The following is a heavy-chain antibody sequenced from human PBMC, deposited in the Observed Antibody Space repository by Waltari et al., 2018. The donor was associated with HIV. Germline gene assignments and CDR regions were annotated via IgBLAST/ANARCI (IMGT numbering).Heavy chain of an antibody. CDR2: IIPIFGKA. D-gene: IGHD3-10*01. CDR3: AGDLFITMVRGVISYFAY. Sequence: QVQLVQSGAAVKKPRSSVKVSCKASGGTFSSLAIGWTRQAPGPGFEWMGVIIPIFGKANYAQRFQRRVTITADESTSTAYMELTSVRSEETAVYYCAGDLFITMVRGVISYFAYWGQGALVTVSS. V-gene: IGHV1-69*01. CDR1: GGTFSSLA. J-gene: IGHJ4*02.